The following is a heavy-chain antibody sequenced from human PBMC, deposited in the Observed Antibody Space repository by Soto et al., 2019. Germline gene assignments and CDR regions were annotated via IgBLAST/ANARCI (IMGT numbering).Heavy chain of an antibody. CDR2: INSDGSST. D-gene: IGHD2-21*01. CDR3: ARALLAHPIYYYGMDV. Sequence: GGSLRLSCAASGFTFSSYWMHWVRQAPGKGLVWVSRINSDGSSTSYADSVKGRFTISRDNAKNTLYLQMNSLRAEDTAVYYCARALLAHPIYYYGMDVWGQGTTVTVSS. V-gene: IGHV3-74*01. CDR1: GFTFSSYW. J-gene: IGHJ6*02.